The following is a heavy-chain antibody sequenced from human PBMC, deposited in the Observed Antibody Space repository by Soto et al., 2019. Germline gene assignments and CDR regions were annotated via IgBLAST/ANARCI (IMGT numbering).Heavy chain of an antibody. Sequence: QVQLVESGGGVVQPGSSLRLSCAASGFTFNNYGMHWVRQAPGKGLEWVALISYDGSDKYYGDSVKGRFTISRDSAKNTLYLHVSSLRVEDTAVYYCAKVGSYGYGSNSDVEFWGQGTLVTVSS. CDR3: AKVGSYGYGSNSDVEF. CDR2: ISYDGSDK. CDR1: GFTFNNYG. J-gene: IGHJ4*02. V-gene: IGHV3-30*18. D-gene: IGHD5-18*01.